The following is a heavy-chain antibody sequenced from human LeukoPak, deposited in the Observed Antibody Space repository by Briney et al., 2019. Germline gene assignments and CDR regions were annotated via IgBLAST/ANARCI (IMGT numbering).Heavy chain of an antibody. CDR2: INHSGST. J-gene: IGHJ6*02. CDR3: AKANVDIVATIYYYYGMDV. Sequence: SETLSLTCAVYGGSFSGYYWSWIRQPPGKGLEWIGEINHSGSTNYNPSLKSRVTISVDTSKNQFSLKLSSVTAADTAVYYCAKANVDIVATIYYYYGMDVWGQGTTVTVSS. CDR1: GGSFSGYY. V-gene: IGHV4-34*01. D-gene: IGHD5-12*01.